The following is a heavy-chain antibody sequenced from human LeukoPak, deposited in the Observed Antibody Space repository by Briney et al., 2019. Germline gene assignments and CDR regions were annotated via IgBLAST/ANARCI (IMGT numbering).Heavy chain of an antibody. CDR3: ARVRGNWNAYFWFDP. D-gene: IGHD1-1*01. CDR2: INPNSGGT. CDR1: GYTFTGYY. V-gene: IGHV1-2*06. J-gene: IGHJ5*02. Sequence: ASVKVSCKASGYTFTGYYMHWVRQAPGQGLEWMGRINPNSGGTNYAQKFQGRVTMTRDTSISTAYMELSRLRSDDTAVYYCARVRGNWNAYFWFDPWGQGTLVTVSS.